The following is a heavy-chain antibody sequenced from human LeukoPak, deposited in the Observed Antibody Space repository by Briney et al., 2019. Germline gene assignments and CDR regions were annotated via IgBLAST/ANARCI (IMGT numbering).Heavy chain of an antibody. J-gene: IGHJ4*02. Sequence: PGGSLRLSCAASGFTFSNAWMSWVRQAPGKGLEWVGRIKSKTDGGTTDYAAPVKGRFTISRDDSKNTLYLQMNSLKTEDTAVYYCTTDYGSGSYSYYFDYWGLRTLVTVSS. CDR1: GFTFSNAW. CDR2: IKSKTDGGTT. V-gene: IGHV3-15*01. CDR3: TTDYGSGSYSYYFDY. D-gene: IGHD3-10*01.